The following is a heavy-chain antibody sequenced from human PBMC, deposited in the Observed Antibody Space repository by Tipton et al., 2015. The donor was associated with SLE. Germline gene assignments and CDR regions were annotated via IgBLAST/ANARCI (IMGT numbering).Heavy chain of an antibody. CDR2: IDSGSGGYS. Sequence: SLRLSCATSGFTFSAHAMNWVRQAPGRGLEWVSTIDSGSGGYSYYADAVKGRFTISRDNFKNTLFLQLNNLRAEDTATYFCTRDTRGYSDYWGQGALVTVSS. CDR1: GFTFSAHA. J-gene: IGHJ4*02. CDR3: TRDTRGYSDY. D-gene: IGHD5-18*01. V-gene: IGHV3-23*01.